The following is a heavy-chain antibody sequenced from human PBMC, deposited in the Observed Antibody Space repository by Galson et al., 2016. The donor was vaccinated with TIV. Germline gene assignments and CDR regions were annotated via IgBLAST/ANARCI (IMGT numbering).Heavy chain of an antibody. Sequence: LSLTCTVSSDSIINYYLSWIRQPPGKGLEWIGYISDSGRSNENHSLKSRVTISVDTSKKQISLKLKSVTAADTAMYYCARDLGLGAFDIWGQGTMVTVSS. CDR2: ISDSGRS. V-gene: IGHV4-59*01. CDR1: SDSIINYY. J-gene: IGHJ3*02. D-gene: IGHD7-27*01. CDR3: ARDLGLGAFDI.